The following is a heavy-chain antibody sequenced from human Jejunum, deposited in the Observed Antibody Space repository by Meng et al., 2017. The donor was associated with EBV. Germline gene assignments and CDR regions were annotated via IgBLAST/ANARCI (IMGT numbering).Heavy chain of an antibody. Sequence: QVQRVGAGAEGKKPGAAVNVSCNASAYTFAGYYMHWVRQAPGQGLEWMGRINPNSGGANYAQKFQGRVTMTRDTSISTAYMELSRLRSDDTAVYYCAREGLVGDLRYFDLWGRGTLVTVSS. J-gene: IGHJ2*01. CDR2: INPNSGGA. V-gene: IGHV1-2*06. CDR1: AYTFAGYY. CDR3: AREGLVGDLRYFDL. D-gene: IGHD3-16*01.